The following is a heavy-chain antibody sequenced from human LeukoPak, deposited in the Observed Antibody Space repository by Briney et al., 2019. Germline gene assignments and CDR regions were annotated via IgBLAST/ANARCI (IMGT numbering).Heavy chain of an antibody. Sequence: GGSLRLSCVASGFPFSSYWMTWVRQAPGKGLEWVANIKQDGSKKSYVDSVKGRFTISRDNAKDPLYLQMNSLRAEDTAIYYCTRVGYIDEGIDYWGQGTLVTVSS. CDR2: IKQDGSKK. CDR1: GFPFSSYW. J-gene: IGHJ4*02. V-gene: IGHV3-7*04. D-gene: IGHD5-24*01. CDR3: TRVGYIDEGIDY.